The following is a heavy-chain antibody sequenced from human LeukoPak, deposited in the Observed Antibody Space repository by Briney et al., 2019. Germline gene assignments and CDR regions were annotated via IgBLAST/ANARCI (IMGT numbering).Heavy chain of an antibody. CDR2: INPNSGGT. CDR3: AREPIGYCSSTSCPSYYYYGMDV. D-gene: IGHD2-2*01. J-gene: IGHJ6*02. CDR1: GYTFTSYG. Sequence: ASVKVSCKASGYTFTSYGISWVRQAPGQGLEWMGWINPNSGGTNYAQKFQGWVTMTRDTSISTAYMELSRLRSDDTAVYYCAREPIGYCSSTSCPSYYYYGMDVWGQGTTVTVSS. V-gene: IGHV1-2*04.